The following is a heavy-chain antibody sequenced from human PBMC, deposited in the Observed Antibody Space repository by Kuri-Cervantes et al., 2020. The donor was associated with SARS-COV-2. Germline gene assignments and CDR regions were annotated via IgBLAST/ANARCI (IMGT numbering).Heavy chain of an antibody. V-gene: IGHV4-59*01. D-gene: IGHD3-22*01. CDR2: IYHSGST. J-gene: IGHJ5*02. CDR1: DGSISNYY. Sequence: GSLRLSCTVSDGSISNYYWSWIRQPPGKGLAWIGYIYHSGSTNYNPSLNSRVTISIDTSKNQFALRLSTVTAADTAVYYCARGGTYYYDRSGFDWFDPWGQGTLVTVSS. CDR3: ARGGTYYYDRSGFDWFDP.